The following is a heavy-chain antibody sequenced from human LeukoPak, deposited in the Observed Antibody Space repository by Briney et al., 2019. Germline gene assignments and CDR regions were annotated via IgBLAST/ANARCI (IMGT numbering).Heavy chain of an antibody. D-gene: IGHD3-3*01. V-gene: IGHV4-59*01. Sequence: SETLSLTCTVSGGSISSYYWSWIRQPPGKGLEWIGYIYYSGSTNYNPSLKSRVTISVDTSKNQFSLKLSSVTAADTAVYYCARASPFGVVIIYFDYWGQGTLVTVSS. CDR3: ARASPFGVVIIYFDY. CDR1: GGSISSYY. CDR2: IYYSGST. J-gene: IGHJ4*02.